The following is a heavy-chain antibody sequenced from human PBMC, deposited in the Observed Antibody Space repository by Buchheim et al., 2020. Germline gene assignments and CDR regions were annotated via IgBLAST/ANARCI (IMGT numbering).Heavy chain of an antibody. CDR3: ARAVYDFWSGYLGWFGP. D-gene: IGHD3-3*01. J-gene: IGHJ5*02. CDR1: GGSISSGGYY. Sequence: QVQLQESGPGLVKPSQTLSLTCTVSGGSISSGGYYWNWIRQHPGKGLEWIGYIYYSGSTYYNPSLKSRVTISVDTSKNQFSLKLSSVTAADTAVYYCARAVYDFWSGYLGWFGPWGQGTL. V-gene: IGHV4-31*03. CDR2: IYYSGST.